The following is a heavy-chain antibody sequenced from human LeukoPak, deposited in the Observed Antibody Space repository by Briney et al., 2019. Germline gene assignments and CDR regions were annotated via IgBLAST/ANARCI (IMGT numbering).Heavy chain of an antibody. Sequence: GGSLRLSCAASGFTFSSYGMHWVRQAPGKGLEGVAVISYDGSIKYYADAVKGRVTISRDNYKNTLYLQMNSLRAADTAVYYCAKEGYYYDSSGYNYYYGMDVWGQGTTVTVSS. CDR1: GFTFSSYG. J-gene: IGHJ6*02. CDR2: ISYDGSIK. V-gene: IGHV3-30*18. D-gene: IGHD3-22*01. CDR3: AKEGYYYDSSGYNYYYGMDV.